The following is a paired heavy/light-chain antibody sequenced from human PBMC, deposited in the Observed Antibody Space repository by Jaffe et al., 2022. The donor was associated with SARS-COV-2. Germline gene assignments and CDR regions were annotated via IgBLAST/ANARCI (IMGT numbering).Heavy chain of an antibody. CDR2: INPSGGGT. D-gene: IGHD5-18*01. V-gene: IGHV1-46*01. J-gene: IGHJ4*02. CDR3: ARELGHRFGFATEGVDN. Sequence: QVHLVQSGAEVKKPGASVKVTCKASGYSFTTYDIHWVRQAPGQGLEWMGIINPSGGGTRYIEKFQDRVAMTADTSTSTVYMELSSLRSEDTAVYYCARELGHRFGFATEGVDNWGQGTLVTVSS. CDR1: GYSFTTYD.
Light chain of an antibody. Sequence: AIQMTQSPSSLSASVGDRVTITCRASQDIGNDLAWYQQKPGKAPKVLIYAASSLQSGVPSRFSGSGSGTDFTLTITSLQPEDFATYFCLQDYNYPWTFGQGTKVEI. V-gene: IGKV1-6*01. CDR1: QDIGND. CDR3: LQDYNYPWT. J-gene: IGKJ1*01. CDR2: AAS.